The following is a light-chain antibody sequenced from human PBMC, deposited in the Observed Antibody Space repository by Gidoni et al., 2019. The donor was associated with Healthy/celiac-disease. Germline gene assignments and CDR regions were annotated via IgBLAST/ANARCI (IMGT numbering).Light chain of an antibody. CDR2: GAS. J-gene: IGKJ1*01. V-gene: IGKV3-20*01. Sequence: IVLTKSPGTLSLAPGERATLSCRASQSVSRSYLAWYQQTPGQAPSLLIYGASSRATGIPDRFSGSGSGTDFTLTISRLEPEDFAVYYCQQYGSSPPTWTFGQGTKVEIK. CDR3: QQYGSSPPTWT. CDR1: QSVSRSY.